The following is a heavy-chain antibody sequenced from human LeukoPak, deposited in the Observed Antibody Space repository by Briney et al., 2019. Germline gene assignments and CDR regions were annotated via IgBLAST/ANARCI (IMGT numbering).Heavy chain of an antibody. Sequence: ASVKVSCKASGYTFTSYDINWVRQATGQGLEWMGWMNPNSGNTGYAQKFQGRVTMTEDTSTDTAYMELSSLRSEDTAVYYCASRRLVSLRFLEWLRFAFDIWGQGTMVTVSS. D-gene: IGHD3-3*01. CDR2: MNPNSGNT. CDR1: GYTFTSYD. J-gene: IGHJ3*02. V-gene: IGHV1-8*01. CDR3: ASRRLVSLRFLEWLRFAFDI.